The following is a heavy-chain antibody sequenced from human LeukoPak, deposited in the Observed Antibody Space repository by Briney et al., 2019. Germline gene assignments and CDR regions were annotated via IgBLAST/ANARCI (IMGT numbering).Heavy chain of an antibody. V-gene: IGHV4-31*11. J-gene: IGHJ4*02. D-gene: IGHD3-10*01. CDR2: IYYSGST. CDR1: GGSFSGYY. CDR3: ARGGSFRYFDY. Sequence: SETLSLTCAVYGGSFSGYYWSWIRQHPGKGQEWIGYIYYSGSTYYNPSLKSRVTISVDTSKNQFSLKLSSVTAADTAVYYCARGGSFRYFDYWGQGTLVTVSS.